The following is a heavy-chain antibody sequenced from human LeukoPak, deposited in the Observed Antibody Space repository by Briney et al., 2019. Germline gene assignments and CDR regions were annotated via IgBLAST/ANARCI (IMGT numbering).Heavy chain of an antibody. CDR1: GGSISSSPYY. CDR2: IYYSGST. D-gene: IGHD6-19*01. V-gene: IGHV4-39*01. CDR3: ARHASVDGNWPRPLDY. J-gene: IGHJ4*02. Sequence: SETLSLTCTVSGGSISSSPYYWGWIRQPPGKGLEWIGNIYYSGSTYYNPSLKTRVTISVDTSKNQFSLKLTSVTAAHTAVYYCARHASVDGNWPRPLDYWGQGSLVTVSS.